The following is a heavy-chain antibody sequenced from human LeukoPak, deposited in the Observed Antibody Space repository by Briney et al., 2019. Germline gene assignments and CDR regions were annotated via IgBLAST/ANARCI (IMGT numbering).Heavy chain of an antibody. V-gene: IGHV3-21*01. Sequence: GGSLRLSCAASGFTFSSYSMTWVRQAPGKGLEWVSSISSSSSYTYYADSVKGRFTISRDNAKNSLYLQMNSLRAEDTAVYYCARDLGYCSSTSCQFDYWGQGTLVTVSS. CDR3: ARDLGYCSSTSCQFDY. D-gene: IGHD2-2*01. CDR1: GFTFSSYS. CDR2: ISSSSSYT. J-gene: IGHJ4*02.